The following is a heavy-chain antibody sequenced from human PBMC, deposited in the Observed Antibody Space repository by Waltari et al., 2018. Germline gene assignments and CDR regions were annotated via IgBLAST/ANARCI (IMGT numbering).Heavy chain of an antibody. Sequence: QVQLQESGPGLVKPSETLSLTCAVSGYSISSGDYWGWIRQPPGKGLEWIGTIDHSGSTYYNPSLKSRVTISGDTSKNHVSLRLTSVTAADTARDYCARNLTAWTTGTCDVWGQGTMVTVSS. CDR1: GYSISSGDY. D-gene: IGHD2-21*02. CDR2: IDHSGST. CDR3: ARNLTAWTTGTCDV. J-gene: IGHJ3*01. V-gene: IGHV4-38-2*01.